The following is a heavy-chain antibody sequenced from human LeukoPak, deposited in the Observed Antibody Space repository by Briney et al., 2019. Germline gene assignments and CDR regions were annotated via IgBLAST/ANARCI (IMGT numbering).Heavy chain of an antibody. V-gene: IGHV4-30-4*01. J-gene: IGHJ3*02. CDR3: ARVPAAFDI. D-gene: IGHD1-14*01. CDR1: GDSITRGDYY. Sequence: SETLSLTCTVSGDSITRGDYYWTWIRQPPGKGLEWIGYIYHSGDTYYNPSLKSRVTISVDTSKNQFSLKLGSVTAADTAVYYCARVPAAFDIWGQGRMVTVSS. CDR2: IYHSGDT.